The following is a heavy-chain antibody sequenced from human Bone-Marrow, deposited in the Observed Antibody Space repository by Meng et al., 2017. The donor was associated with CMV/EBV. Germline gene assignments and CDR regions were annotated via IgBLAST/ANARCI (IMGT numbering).Heavy chain of an antibody. CDR1: GGSFSGYY. CDR3: ARGAMVTRY. CDR2: INHSGST. D-gene: IGHD5-18*01. J-gene: IGHJ4*02. V-gene: IGHV4-34*01. Sequence: SETLSLTCAVCGGSFSGYYWSWIRQPPGKGLEWIGEINHSGSTNYNPSLKSRVTISVDTSKNQFSLKLSSVTAADTAVYYCARGAMVTRYWGQGTLVTVSS.